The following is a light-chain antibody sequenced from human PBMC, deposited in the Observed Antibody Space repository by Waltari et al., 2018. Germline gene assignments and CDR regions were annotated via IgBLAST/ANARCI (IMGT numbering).Light chain of an antibody. Sequence: QAVVTQEPSLTVSPGGPVTLPCAPNTGAVTSGHSSYGFQQRPGQAPRTLIYDTVNKHSWTPARFSGSLLGGKAALTLSGAQPEDEADYYCSLSYSGVRVFGGGTKLTVL. V-gene: IGLV7-46*01. CDR2: DTV. CDR3: SLSYSGVRV. J-gene: IGLJ2*01. CDR1: TGAVTSGHS.